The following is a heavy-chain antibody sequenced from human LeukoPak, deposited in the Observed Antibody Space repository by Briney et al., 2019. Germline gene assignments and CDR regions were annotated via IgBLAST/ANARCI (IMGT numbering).Heavy chain of an antibody. CDR2: IYYSGST. Sequence: SETLSLTCTVSGGSISSYYWSWIRQPPGKGLEWIGYIYYSGSTNYNPSLKSRVTISVDTFKNQFSLKLSSVTAADTAVYYCARAETYYDFWSGNPLYYYGMDVWGQGTTVTVSS. D-gene: IGHD3-3*01. CDR1: GGSISSYY. CDR3: ARAETYYDFWSGNPLYYYGMDV. J-gene: IGHJ6*02. V-gene: IGHV4-59*01.